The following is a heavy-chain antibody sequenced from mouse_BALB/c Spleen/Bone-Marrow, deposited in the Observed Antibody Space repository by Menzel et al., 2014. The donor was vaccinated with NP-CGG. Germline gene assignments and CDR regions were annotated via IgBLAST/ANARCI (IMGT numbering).Heavy chain of an antibody. Sequence: PGQGLEWIGNIYPSDSYTNYNQNFKDKATLTVDKSSSTAYMQLSSPTPEDSAVYYCTRQYGNYYAMDYWGQGTSVTVSS. CDR3: TRQYGNYYAMDY. J-gene: IGHJ4*01. D-gene: IGHD2-10*02. CDR2: IYPSDSYT. V-gene: IGHV1-69*02.